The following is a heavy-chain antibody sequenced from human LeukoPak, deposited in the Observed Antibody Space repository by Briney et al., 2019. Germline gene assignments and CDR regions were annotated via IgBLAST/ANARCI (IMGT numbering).Heavy chain of an antibody. D-gene: IGHD2-21*01. V-gene: IGHV4-59*12. CDR3: ARERCGDTTCYFDY. J-gene: IGHJ4*02. CDR1: GGSISSYY. CDR2: VYYTGST. Sequence: PSETLSLTCTVSGGSISSYYWGWIRQAPGKGLEWIGYVYYTGSTNYNPSLKSRVTISVDTSKNQFSLELSSVTAADTAVYYCARERCGDTTCYFDYWGQGTLVTVSS.